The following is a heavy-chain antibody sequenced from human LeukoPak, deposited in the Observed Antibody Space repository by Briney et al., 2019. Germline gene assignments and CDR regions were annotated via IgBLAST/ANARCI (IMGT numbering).Heavy chain of an antibody. J-gene: IGHJ4*02. V-gene: IGHV5-51*01. CDR2: IYPGDSDT. Sequence: GASLQISCKGSGYSFTSYWIGWVRQLPGKGLEWMGIIYPGDSDTRYSPSFQGQVTISADKSISTAYLQWSSLKASDTAMYYCASPGYSSGWSNFDYWGQGTLVTVSS. CDR1: GYSFTSYW. D-gene: IGHD6-19*01. CDR3: ASPGYSSGWSNFDY.